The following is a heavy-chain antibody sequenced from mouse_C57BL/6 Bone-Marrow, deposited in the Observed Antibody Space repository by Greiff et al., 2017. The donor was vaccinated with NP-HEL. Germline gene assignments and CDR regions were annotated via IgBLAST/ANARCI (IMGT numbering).Heavy chain of an antibody. Sequence: QVQLQQPGAELVMPGASVKLSCKASGYTFTSYRMHWVKQRPGQGLEWIGEIDPSDSYTNYNQKFKGKSTLTVDKSSSTAYMQLSSLTSEDSAVYYCARRGGSSYVWYFDVWGTGTTVTVSS. V-gene: IGHV1-69*01. J-gene: IGHJ1*03. CDR3: ARRGGSSYVWYFDV. CDR1: GYTFTSYR. CDR2: IDPSDSYT. D-gene: IGHD1-1*01.